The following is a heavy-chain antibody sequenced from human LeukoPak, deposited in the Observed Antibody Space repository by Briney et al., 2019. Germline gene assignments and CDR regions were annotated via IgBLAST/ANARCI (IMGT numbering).Heavy chain of an antibody. D-gene: IGHD6-19*01. Sequence: SETLSLTCTVSGGSISSSSYYWGWIRQPPGKGLEWIGSSYYSGSTYYNPSLKSRVTISVDTSKNQFSLKLSSVTAADTAVYYCARAKGSSGWYGGWFDPWGQGTLVTVSS. J-gene: IGHJ5*02. CDR3: ARAKGSSGWYGGWFDP. CDR2: SYYSGST. CDR1: GGSISSSSYY. V-gene: IGHV4-39*07.